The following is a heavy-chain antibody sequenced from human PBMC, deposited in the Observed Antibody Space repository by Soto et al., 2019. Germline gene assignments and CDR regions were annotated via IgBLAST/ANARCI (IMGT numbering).Heavy chain of an antibody. CDR3: ARDVSSSIDC. V-gene: IGHV1-3*01. J-gene: IGHJ4*02. D-gene: IGHD6-6*01. CDR1: GDTFTAYG. CDR2: INAGNGDT. Sequence: QVQLVQSGAEVKEPGASVKVSYKASGDTFTAYGFHWVRQAPGHRLEWMGWINAGNGDTKYSQKFQDRVTITRDTSASIAYMEMSSLRSEDTTVYYCARDVSSSIDCWGQGTLVTVSS.